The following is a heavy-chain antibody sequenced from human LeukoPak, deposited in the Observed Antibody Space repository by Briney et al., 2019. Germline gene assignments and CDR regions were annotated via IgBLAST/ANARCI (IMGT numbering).Heavy chain of an antibody. D-gene: IGHD5-18*01. CDR1: VDSLSSSSSYDY. J-gene: IGHJ4*02. Sequence: KSSETLSLTCSVSVDSLSSSSSYDYWGWVRQPPGKGLELIGRISYSWTTYYNPSLKSRVTISADTSNNQFSLKLTSVTAPDTAVYYCARHRHSHHYDYWGQGTLVTVYS. CDR2: ISYSWTT. CDR3: ARHRHSHHYDY. V-gene: IGHV4-39*01.